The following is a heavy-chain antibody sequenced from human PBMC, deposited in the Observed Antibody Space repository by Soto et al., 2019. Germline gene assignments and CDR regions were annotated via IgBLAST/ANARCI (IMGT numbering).Heavy chain of an antibody. J-gene: IGHJ3*01. CDR3: ATWHEREHAYDV. CDR2: LYDVDGS. V-gene: IGHV3-53*01. Sequence: DVQLVESGGGLIQPGESLRLSCAAFGLTISGKKYVAWVRQAPGKGLEWVSALYDVDGSFYADSVKGRFTTSSDSSKTSGYLQMNDLRPDDTAVYYCATWHEREHAYDVLGQGTTVTVSS. D-gene: IGHD1-1*01. CDR1: GLTISGKKY.